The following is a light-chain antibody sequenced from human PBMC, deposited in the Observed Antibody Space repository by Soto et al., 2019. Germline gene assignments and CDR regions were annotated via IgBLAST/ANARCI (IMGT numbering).Light chain of an antibody. Sequence: EIVLAQSPGTLSLSPGERASLSCRASQTVSSSFLAWFQQKPGQAPRLLIFGASSRATGIPDRFSGSGSGTDFALTISRLEPEDFAVYYCQHYGSSLFTFGPGTKVDFK. CDR2: GAS. V-gene: IGKV3-20*01. J-gene: IGKJ3*01. CDR1: QTVSSSF. CDR3: QHYGSSLFT.